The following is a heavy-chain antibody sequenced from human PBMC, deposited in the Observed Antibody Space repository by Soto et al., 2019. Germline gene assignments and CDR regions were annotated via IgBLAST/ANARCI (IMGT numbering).Heavy chain of an antibody. Sequence: QVQLVQSGAEVKKPGASVKVSCKASGYTFSSYAIIWVRQAPGQGLEWMGWISAYTGNTNYAQTLHGRVTLTTDTFTSTAYMELRSLRSNDAAVYYCARGNPPRGAPRAWFGPWGQRTLVTVSS. CDR2: ISAYTGNT. CDR1: GYTFSSYA. CDR3: ARGNPPRGAPRAWFGP. J-gene: IGHJ5*02. D-gene: IGHD3-10*01. V-gene: IGHV1-18*01.